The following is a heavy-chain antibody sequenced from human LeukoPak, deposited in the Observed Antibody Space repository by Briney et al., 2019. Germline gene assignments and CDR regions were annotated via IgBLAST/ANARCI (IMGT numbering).Heavy chain of an antibody. CDR2: ISSSSSYI. Sequence: PGGSLRLSCAASGFTFSSYNMNWVRQAPGKGLEWVSSISSSSSYIYYADSVKGRFTISRGNAKNSLYLQVSSLRAEDTAVYYCASQETSVYYMDVWGKGTTVTVSS. CDR3: ASQETSVYYMDV. CDR1: GFTFSSYN. V-gene: IGHV3-21*01. J-gene: IGHJ6*03.